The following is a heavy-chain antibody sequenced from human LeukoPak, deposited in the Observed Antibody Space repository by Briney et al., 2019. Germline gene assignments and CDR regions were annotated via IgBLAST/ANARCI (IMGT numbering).Heavy chain of an antibody. Sequence: PSEALSLTCTVSGGSISSGGYYWSWIRQHPGKGLEWIGYIYYSGSTYYNPSLKSRVTISVDTSKNQFSLKLSSVTSADTAVYYCVRVSGEYYDFWSGYYPISYYYYGMDVWGQGTTVTVSS. CDR3: VRVSGEYYDFWSGYYPISYYYYGMDV. J-gene: IGHJ6*02. D-gene: IGHD3-3*01. V-gene: IGHV4-31*03. CDR1: GGSISSGGYY. CDR2: IYYSGST.